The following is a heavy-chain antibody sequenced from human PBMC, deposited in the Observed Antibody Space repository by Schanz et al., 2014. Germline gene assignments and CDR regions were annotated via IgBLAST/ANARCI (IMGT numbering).Heavy chain of an antibody. V-gene: IGHV1-18*01. CDR1: GYTFNSYG. CDR3: AGLTSTGWLGGWFDA. CDR2: ISTYNGNT. Sequence: QVQLVQSGAEVKKPGASVKVSCKASGYTFNSYGISWVRQAPGQGLEWMGWISTYNGNTKYAQKLQGRVTMTTDTPTSTAYMELRSLRSDDTAVYYCAGLTSTGWLGGWFDAWGQGTLVTVSS. D-gene: IGHD6-19*01. J-gene: IGHJ5*02.